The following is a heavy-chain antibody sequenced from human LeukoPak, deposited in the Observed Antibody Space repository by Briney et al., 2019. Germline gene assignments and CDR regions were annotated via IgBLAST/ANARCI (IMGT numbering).Heavy chain of an antibody. CDR1: GGSFSGYY. V-gene: IGHV4-34*01. J-gene: IGHJ4*02. CDR2: INHSGST. D-gene: IGHD1-26*01. Sequence: SETLSLTCAVYGGSFSGYYWSWIRQPPGKGLEWIGEINHSGSTNYNPSLKSRVTISVDTSKNQFSLKLSSVTAADTAVYYCAGPGRVGATGWGQGTLVTVSS. CDR3: AGPGRVGATG.